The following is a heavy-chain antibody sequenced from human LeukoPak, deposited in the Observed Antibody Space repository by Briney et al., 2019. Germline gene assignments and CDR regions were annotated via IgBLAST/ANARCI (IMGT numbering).Heavy chain of an antibody. CDR3: ARAGDSSSLDY. D-gene: IGHD6-13*01. CDR2: ISSSSTHI. Sequence: GGSLRLSCAASGFTFSSYGMHWVRQAPGKGLEWVSSISSSSTHIFYADSVEGRFTISRDNAKNSLFLQMNSLRAEDTAVYFCARAGDSSSLDYWGQGSLVTVSS. J-gene: IGHJ4*02. CDR1: GFTFSSYG. V-gene: IGHV3-21*06.